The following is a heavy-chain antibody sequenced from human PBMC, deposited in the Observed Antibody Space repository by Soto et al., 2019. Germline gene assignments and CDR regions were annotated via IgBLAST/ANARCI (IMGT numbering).Heavy chain of an antibody. CDR1: GFTFSSYA. J-gene: IGHJ5*02. Sequence: EVQLLESGGGLVQPGGSLRLSCAASGFTFSSYAMSWVRQAPGKGLEWVSAISGSGGSPYYADSVKGRFTISRDTSKNTLYLQMNSLRAEDTAVYYCAKDLSYCGGDCSINWFDPWGQGTLVTVSS. CDR2: ISGSGGSP. V-gene: IGHV3-23*01. D-gene: IGHD2-21*02. CDR3: AKDLSYCGGDCSINWFDP.